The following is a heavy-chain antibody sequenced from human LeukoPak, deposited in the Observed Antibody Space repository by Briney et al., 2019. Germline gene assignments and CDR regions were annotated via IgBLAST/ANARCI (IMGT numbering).Heavy chain of an antibody. J-gene: IGHJ4*02. CDR1: GFTFSNYG. Sequence: GGSLRLSCATSGFTFSNYGMPWVRQAPGKGLEWVTFIRNDGSTKYFADSVKGRFTISRDNSKNTLYLQMNSLRAEDTALYYCAKTSSSWGIFDSWGQGTLVTVSS. CDR3: AKTSSSWGIFDS. CDR2: IRNDGSTK. V-gene: IGHV3-30*02. D-gene: IGHD6-13*01.